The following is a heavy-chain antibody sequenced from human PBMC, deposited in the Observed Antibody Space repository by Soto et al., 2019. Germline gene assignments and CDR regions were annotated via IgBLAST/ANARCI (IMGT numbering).Heavy chain of an antibody. V-gene: IGHV3-30-3*01. J-gene: IGHJ5*02. CDR1: GFTFSSYA. CDR3: AREKVGYDSSGYDWFDP. Sequence: GGSLRLSCAASGFTFSSYAMHWVRQAPGKGLEWVAVISYDGSNKYYADSVKGRFTISRDNSKNTLYLQMNSLRAEDTAVYYCAREKVGYDSSGYDWFDPWGQGTLVTVSS. CDR2: ISYDGSNK. D-gene: IGHD3-22*01.